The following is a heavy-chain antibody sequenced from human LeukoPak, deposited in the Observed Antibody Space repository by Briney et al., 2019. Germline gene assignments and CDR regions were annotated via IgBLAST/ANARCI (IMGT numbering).Heavy chain of an antibody. CDR2: ISASGEST. CDR3: VKASDLYYFDY. V-gene: IGHV3-23*01. Sequence: GGSLRLSCAASAFTFSNYAMHWVRQAPGKGLEWVSGISASGESTFYADSVKGRFTISRDKSNNALYLQMNSLRAEDTAVYYCVKASDLYYFDYWGQGTLVTVSS. CDR1: AFTFSNYA. J-gene: IGHJ4*02.